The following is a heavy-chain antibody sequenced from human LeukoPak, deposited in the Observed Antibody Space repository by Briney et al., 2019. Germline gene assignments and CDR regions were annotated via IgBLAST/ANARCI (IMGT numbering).Heavy chain of an antibody. CDR1: GFTSSSYS. J-gene: IGHJ4*02. V-gene: IGHV3-21*01. D-gene: IGHD2-2*01. CDR3: ARGTSPTGDYFDY. Sequence: GGSLRLSCAASGFTSSSYSMNWVRQAPGKGLEWVSSISSSSSYIYCADSVKGRFTISRDNAKNSLYLQMNSLRAEDTAVYYCARGTSPTGDYFDYWGQGTLVTVSS. CDR2: ISSSSSYI.